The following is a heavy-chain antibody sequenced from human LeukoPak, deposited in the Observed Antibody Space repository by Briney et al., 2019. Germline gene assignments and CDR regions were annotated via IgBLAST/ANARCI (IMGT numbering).Heavy chain of an antibody. J-gene: IGHJ4*02. CDR1: GFTFSSYA. CDR3: AKDHPLYYYDSSGYYYY. V-gene: IGHV3-23*01. CDR2: ISGSGGST. D-gene: IGHD3-22*01. Sequence: GGSLRLSCAASGFTFSSYAMSWVRQAPGKGLEWVSAISGSGGSTYYADSVKGRFTISRDNSKNTLYLQMNSLRAEDTAVYYCAKDHPLYYYDSSGYYYYWGQGTLVTVSS.